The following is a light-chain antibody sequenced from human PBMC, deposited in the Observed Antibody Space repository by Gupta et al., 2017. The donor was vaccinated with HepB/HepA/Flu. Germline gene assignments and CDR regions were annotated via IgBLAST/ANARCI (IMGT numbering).Light chain of an antibody. CDR1: QDISIS. CDR3: QQFDDLPALT. Sequence: DIQMTQSPSSLSASVGDRVTFFCQASQDISISLNWYQQKPGQAPELLIYDASKLESGVPSRFSGSGSGTHFTFTINRRQAEDIATYYCQQFDDLPALTFGGGTKVTIK. J-gene: IGKJ4*01. CDR2: DAS. V-gene: IGKV1-33*01.